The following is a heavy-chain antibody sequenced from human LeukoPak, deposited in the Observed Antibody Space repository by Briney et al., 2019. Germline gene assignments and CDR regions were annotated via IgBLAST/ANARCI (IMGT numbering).Heavy chain of an antibody. CDR2: ISYDGSNK. CDR3: ARYRLSDNFFDY. V-gene: IGHV3-30*03. J-gene: IGHJ4*02. CDR1: GFTFSSYG. D-gene: IGHD5-24*01. Sequence: GGSLRLSCAASGFTFSSYGMHWVRQAPGKGLEWVAVISYDGSNKYYADSVKGRFIISRDNSKNTLYLQMNSLRAEDTAVYYCARYRLSDNFFDYWGQGTLVTVSS.